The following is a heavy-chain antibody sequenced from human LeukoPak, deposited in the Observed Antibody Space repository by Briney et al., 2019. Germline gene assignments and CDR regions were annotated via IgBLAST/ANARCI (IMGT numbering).Heavy chain of an antibody. CDR1: GYSFTSYW. D-gene: IGHD6-19*01. V-gene: IGHV5-51*01. Sequence: GESLKISCKGSGYSFTSYWIGWVRQMPGKGLEWMGIIYSGDSDTRYSPSFQGQVTISADKSISTAYLQWSSLKASDTAMYYCAAWFSSGWYGGSDYYYCMDVWGQGTTVTVSS. J-gene: IGHJ6*02. CDR2: IYSGDSDT. CDR3: AAWFSSGWYGGSDYYYCMDV.